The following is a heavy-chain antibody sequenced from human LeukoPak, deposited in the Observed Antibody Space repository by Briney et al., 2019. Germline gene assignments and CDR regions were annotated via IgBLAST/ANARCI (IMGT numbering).Heavy chain of an antibody. V-gene: IGHV3-23*01. CDR2: ISGSGGST. CDR1: GFTFSSYA. Sequence: GGSLRLSCAASGFTFSSYAMSWVRQAPGKGLEWVSAISGSGGSTYYADSVKGRFTISRDNSKNTLYLQMNSLRAEDTAVYYCVASSGYGQKDYWGQGTLVTVSS. CDR3: VASSGYGQKDY. D-gene: IGHD3-22*01. J-gene: IGHJ4*02.